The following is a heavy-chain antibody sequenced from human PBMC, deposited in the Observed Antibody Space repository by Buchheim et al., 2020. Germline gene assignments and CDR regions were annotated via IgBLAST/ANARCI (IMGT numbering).Heavy chain of an antibody. Sequence: QVQLQQWGAGLLKPSETLSLTCAVYGGSFSGYYWSWIRQPPGKGLEWIGEINHSGSTNYNPSLKSRVTISVDTSKNQFFLKLSSVTAADTAVYYCARRELIAVAGKPYFDYWGQGTL. V-gene: IGHV4-34*01. J-gene: IGHJ4*02. D-gene: IGHD6-19*01. CDR2: INHSGST. CDR3: ARRELIAVAGKPYFDY. CDR1: GGSFSGYY.